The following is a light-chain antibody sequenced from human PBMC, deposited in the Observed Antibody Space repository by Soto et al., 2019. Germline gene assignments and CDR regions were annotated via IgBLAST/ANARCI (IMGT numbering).Light chain of an antibody. CDR1: QSVSSN. Sequence: EIVMTQSPATLSVSPGERATLSCRASQSVSSNLAWYQQKPGQAPRLLIYGASTRATGIPARFSGSGSGTEFSLTISSLQHEDFAVYYYQQYNNWLFGQGTKLEIK. CDR3: QQYNNWL. V-gene: IGKV3-15*01. CDR2: GAS. J-gene: IGKJ2*01.